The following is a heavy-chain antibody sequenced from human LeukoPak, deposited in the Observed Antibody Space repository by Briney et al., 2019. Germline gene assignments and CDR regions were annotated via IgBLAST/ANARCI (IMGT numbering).Heavy chain of an antibody. D-gene: IGHD2-2*01. CDR1: GGSFRSYY. CDR2: INHSGST. Sequence: PSETLSLTCGVYGGSFRSYYWNWIRQPPGKGLGWIGEINHSGSTNYNPSLKSRVTMSVDTSKKQFSLKLSSVTAADTAVYYCASQHCTSTTCYAYFDYWGQGTLVTVSS. CDR3: ASQHCTSTTCYAYFDY. J-gene: IGHJ4*02. V-gene: IGHV4-34*01.